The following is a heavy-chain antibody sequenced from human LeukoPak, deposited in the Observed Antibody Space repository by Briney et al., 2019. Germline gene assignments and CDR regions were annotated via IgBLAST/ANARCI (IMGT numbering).Heavy chain of an antibody. D-gene: IGHD3-3*01. CDR2: IYSGGST. Sequence: GGSLRLSCAASGFTVSSNYMSWVRQAPGKGLEWVSVIYSGGSTYYAGSVKGRFTISRDNSKNTLYLQMNSLRAEDTAVYYCARDDLWSGYHRGYFDYWGQGTLVTVSS. CDR3: ARDDLWSGYHRGYFDY. V-gene: IGHV3-53*01. J-gene: IGHJ4*02. CDR1: GFTVSSNY.